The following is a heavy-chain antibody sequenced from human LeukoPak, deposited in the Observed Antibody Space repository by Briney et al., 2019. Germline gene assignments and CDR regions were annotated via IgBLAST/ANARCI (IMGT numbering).Heavy chain of an antibody. CDR2: IYTSGST. CDR1: GGSISSYY. J-gene: IGHJ4*02. CDR3: AREGLAYDSSGYYFHFDY. D-gene: IGHD3-22*01. Sequence: SETLSLTCTVSGGSISSYYWSWIRQPAGKGLEWIGRIYTSGSTNYSPSLKSRVTMSVDTSKNQFSLKLSSVTAADTAVYYCAREGLAYDSSGYYFHFDYWGQGTLVTVSS. V-gene: IGHV4-4*07.